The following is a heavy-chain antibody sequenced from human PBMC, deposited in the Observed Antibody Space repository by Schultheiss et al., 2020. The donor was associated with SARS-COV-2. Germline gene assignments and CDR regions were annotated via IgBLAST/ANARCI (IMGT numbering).Heavy chain of an antibody. CDR3: AKGGIVGATPFDY. V-gene: IGHV3-30*18. J-gene: IGHJ4*02. CDR1: GFTFSSYG. D-gene: IGHD1-26*01. Sequence: GGSLRLSCAASGFTFSSYGMHWVRQAPGKGLEWVAVISYDGSNKYYADSVKGRFTISRDNSKNTLYLQMNSLRAEDTAVYYCAKGGIVGATPFDYWGQGTLVTVSS. CDR2: ISYDGSNK.